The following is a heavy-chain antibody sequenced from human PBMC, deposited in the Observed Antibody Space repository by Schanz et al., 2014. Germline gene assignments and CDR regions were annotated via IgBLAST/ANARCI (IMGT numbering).Heavy chain of an antibody. J-gene: IGHJ4*02. D-gene: IGHD6-19*01. CDR3: AASSGWHPSTDY. Sequence: EVQLVESGGGLVQPGGSLRLSCAASGFTFSSYSMNWVRQAPGKGLEYVSAISHDGYSTYYADSVKGRFTISRDNAKSSLYLQMNSLRVEDTAVYYCAASSGWHPSTDYWGQGTLVTVSS. CDR1: GFTFSSYS. V-gene: IGHV3-64D*06. CDR2: ISHDGYST.